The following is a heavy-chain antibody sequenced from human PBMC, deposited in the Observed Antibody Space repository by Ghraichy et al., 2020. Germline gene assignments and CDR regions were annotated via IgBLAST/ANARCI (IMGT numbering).Heavy chain of an antibody. J-gene: IGHJ4*02. D-gene: IGHD2-8*02. CDR3: ARYFCPGGICTGFDY. CDR2: IHYSGRT. CDR1: GGSITTYF. Sequence: SETLSLTCTVSGGSITTYFWGWIRQPPGKGLEWIGYIHYSGRTNCNPSLKSRITISADTSNNQFSLKLSSVTAADTAVYYCARYFCPGGICTGFDYWGRGILVTVSS. V-gene: IGHV4-59*01.